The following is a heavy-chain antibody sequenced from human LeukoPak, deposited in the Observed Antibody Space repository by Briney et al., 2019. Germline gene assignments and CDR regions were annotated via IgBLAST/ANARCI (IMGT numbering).Heavy chain of an antibody. J-gene: IGHJ4*02. CDR1: GFTVNNNY. CDR2: IYSADST. D-gene: IGHD6-19*01. Sequence: GGSLRLSCAASGFTVNNNYMSWVRRAPGKGREGGSGIYSADSTYYADSVKGRFTISIANSKNTLYLQMNSLRAEDTAVYYCARDREPKSRGSRFDYWGQGTLVTVSS. CDR3: ARDREPKSRGSRFDY. V-gene: IGHV3-53*01.